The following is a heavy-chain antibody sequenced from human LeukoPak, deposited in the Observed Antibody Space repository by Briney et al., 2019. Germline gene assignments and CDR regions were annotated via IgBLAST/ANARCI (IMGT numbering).Heavy chain of an antibody. CDR3: ARDHYGDYHSFDY. J-gene: IGHJ4*02. Sequence: GGSLRLSCAASGFTFSSYAMHWVRQAPGKGLEWVAVISYDGSNKYYADSVKGRFTISRDNSKNTLYLQMNSLRAEDTAVYYCARDHYGDYHSFDYWGQGTLVTVSS. CDR1: GFTFSSYA. V-gene: IGHV3-30-3*01. D-gene: IGHD4-17*01. CDR2: ISYDGSNK.